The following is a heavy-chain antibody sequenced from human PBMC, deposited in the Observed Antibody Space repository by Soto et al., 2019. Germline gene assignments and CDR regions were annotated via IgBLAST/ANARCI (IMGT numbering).Heavy chain of an antibody. CDR3: ARAKVQLDPYNWFDP. D-gene: IGHD1-1*01. V-gene: IGHV1-69*13. J-gene: IGHJ5*02. CDR1: GGTFSSYA. CDR2: IIPIFGTA. Sequence: RASVKVSCKASGGTFSSYAISWVRQAPGQGLEWMGGIIPIFGTANYAQKFQGRVTITADESTSTAYMELSSLRSEDTAVYYCARAKVQLDPYNWFDPWGQGTLVTVSS.